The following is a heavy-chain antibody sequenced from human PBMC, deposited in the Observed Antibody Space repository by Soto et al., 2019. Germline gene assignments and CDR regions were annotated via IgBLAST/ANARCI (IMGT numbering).Heavy chain of an antibody. CDR2: ISSSGGSI. CDR3: AKDREILDAFDI. V-gene: IGHV3-48*03. CDR1: GFTFNSHE. J-gene: IGHJ3*02. Sequence: GGSLRLSCAGSGFTFNSHEMTWVRQAPGKGLEWISSISSSGGSIYYADSVKGRFTVSRDNSKNTLYLQMNSLRAEDTAVYYCAKDREILDAFDIWGQGTMVTVSS.